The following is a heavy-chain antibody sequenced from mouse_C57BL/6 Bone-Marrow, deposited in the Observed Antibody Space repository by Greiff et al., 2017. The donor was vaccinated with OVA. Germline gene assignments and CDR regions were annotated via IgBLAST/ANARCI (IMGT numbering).Heavy chain of an antibody. CDR1: GYTFTHYE. Sequence: QVQLQQSGAELVRPGASVTLSCKASGYTFTHYEMHWVKQTPVHGLEWIGAIDPETGGTAYNQKFKGKAILTADKSSSTAYMELRSLTSEDSAVYYCTRHYSNYVRYAMDYWGQGTSVTVSS. V-gene: IGHV1-15*01. CDR3: TRHYSNYVRYAMDY. CDR2: IDPETGGT. J-gene: IGHJ4*01. D-gene: IGHD2-5*01.